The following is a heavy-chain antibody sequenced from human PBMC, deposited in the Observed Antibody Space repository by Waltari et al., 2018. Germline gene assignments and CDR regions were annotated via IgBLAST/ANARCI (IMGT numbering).Heavy chain of an antibody. CDR2: ITYDGTNK. CDR3: ARAPNAGHCSGGSCYYGDY. Sequence: QVQVVESGGGVVQPGRSLRLSCAASGFTFSDYAMQWVRQAPGKGLEWVAVITYDGTNKYYLDSVKGRFTISRDNSKNTLYLQVNSLRGEDTAVYYCARAPNAGHCSGGSCYYGDYWGQGTLVTVSS. CDR1: GFTFSDYA. V-gene: IGHV3-30*04. D-gene: IGHD2-15*01. J-gene: IGHJ4*02.